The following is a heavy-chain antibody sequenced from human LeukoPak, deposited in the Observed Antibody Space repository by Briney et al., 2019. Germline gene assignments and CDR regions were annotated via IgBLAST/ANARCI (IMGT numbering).Heavy chain of an antibody. D-gene: IGHD6-6*01. CDR3: ARVAARYYYYMDV. CDR1: GFTFSDYY. Sequence: GGSLRLSCAASGFTFSDYYMSWVRQAPGKGLEWVSYISSSGRTIYYADSVKGRFTISRDNAKNSLYLQMNSLRAEDTAVYYCARVAARYYYYMDVWGKGTTVTVSS. J-gene: IGHJ6*03. V-gene: IGHV3-11*01. CDR2: ISSSGRTI.